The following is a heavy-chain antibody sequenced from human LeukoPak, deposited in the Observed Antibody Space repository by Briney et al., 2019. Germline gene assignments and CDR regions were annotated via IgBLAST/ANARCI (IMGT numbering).Heavy chain of an antibody. Sequence: SETLSLTCTVSGASINSHFWSSIRQPPGKGLEWVGSIYYTGSSNYNPSLESRVTISVDTSKNQSSLKLSSVTAADTAVYYCARGRYYFDYWGQGTLVTVSS. CDR3: ARGRYYFDY. V-gene: IGHV4-59*08. J-gene: IGHJ4*02. CDR1: GASINSHF. CDR2: IYYTGSS.